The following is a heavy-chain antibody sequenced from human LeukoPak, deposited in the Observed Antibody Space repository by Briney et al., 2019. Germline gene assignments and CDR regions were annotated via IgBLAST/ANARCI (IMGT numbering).Heavy chain of an antibody. V-gene: IGHV4-38-2*02. CDR3: ARYYYDTAGY. D-gene: IGHD3-22*01. CDR1: GYYISSGYY. CDR2: IYHSGST. J-gene: IGHJ4*02. Sequence: SETLSLTCTVSGYYISSGYYWGWIRQPPGKGLEWIGSIYHSGSTYYNPSLKSRVTISVDTSKNQFSLKLSSVTAADTAVYYCARYYYDTAGYWGQGTLVTVSS.